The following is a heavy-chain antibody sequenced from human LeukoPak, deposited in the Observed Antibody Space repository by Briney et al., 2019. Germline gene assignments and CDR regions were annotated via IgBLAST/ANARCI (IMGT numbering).Heavy chain of an antibody. D-gene: IGHD1-26*01. J-gene: IGHJ5*02. Sequence: GASVKVSCKASGYTFTSYAMNWVRQAPGQGLEWMGLINPSGSDTVYAQKFQGRVTMTRDMSTSTDYMELSSLRFDDTAVYYCARDNSVGDTAWWFDPWGQGTLVTVSS. CDR1: GYTFTSYA. V-gene: IGHV1-46*01. CDR2: INPSGSDT. CDR3: ARDNSVGDTAWWFDP.